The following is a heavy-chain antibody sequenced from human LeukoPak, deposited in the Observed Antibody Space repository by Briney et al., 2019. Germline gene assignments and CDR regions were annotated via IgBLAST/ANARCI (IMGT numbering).Heavy chain of an antibody. J-gene: IGHJ4*02. CDR2: INPNSGGT. CDR1: GYTFTGYY. V-gene: IGHV1-2*02. CDR3: AREVGDYYDSSGSNYFDY. D-gene: IGHD3-22*01. Sequence: GASVKVSCKASGYTFTGYYMHWVRQAPGQGLEWMGWINPNSGGTNYAQKLQGRVTMTTDTSTSTAYMELRSLRSDDTAVYYCAREVGDYYDSSGSNYFDYWGQGTLVTVSS.